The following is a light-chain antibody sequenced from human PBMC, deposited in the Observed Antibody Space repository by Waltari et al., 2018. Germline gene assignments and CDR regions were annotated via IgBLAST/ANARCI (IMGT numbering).Light chain of an antibody. V-gene: IGLV1-40*01. Sequence: QSVLTQPPSVSGAPGPSVHISCTGSDSNIGAGYEVPWYQQPPGIAPRLIIFDNTHRASGVPDRFSGTKFGTSASLAINGLRAEDEADYYCQACDSTFGVVFGGGTKLTVL. CDR2: DNT. CDR1: DSNIGAGYE. J-gene: IGLJ2*01. CDR3: QACDSTFGVV.